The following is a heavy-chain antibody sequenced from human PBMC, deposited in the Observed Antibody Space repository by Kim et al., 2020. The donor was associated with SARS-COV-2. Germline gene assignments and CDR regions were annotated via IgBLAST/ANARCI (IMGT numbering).Heavy chain of an antibody. Sequence: GGSLRLSCAASGFIFSNYAMSWVRQAPGKGLEWVSGISGSGDDTYYADSVKGRFSIARDKSKNTLYLQMNSLRVDDTAVYYCAKDPLWYSSSWYPGWFAP. J-gene: IGHJ5*02. V-gene: IGHV3-23*01. CDR1: GFIFSNYA. CDR2: ISGSGDDT. D-gene: IGHD6-13*01. CDR3: AKDPLWYSSSWYPGWFAP.